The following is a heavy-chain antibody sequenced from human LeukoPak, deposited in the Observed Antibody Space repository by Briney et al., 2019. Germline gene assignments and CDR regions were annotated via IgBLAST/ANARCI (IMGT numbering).Heavy chain of an antibody. CDR1: GCRVSDYW. V-gene: IGHV3-7*01. J-gene: IGHJ4*02. CDR3: ARANYGLDY. D-gene: IGHD3-16*01. CDR2: IRQDGSEE. Sequence: GGSLRLSCVGSGCRVSDYWMSWVRQAPGKGLEWVAMIRQDGSEEWYVDSVKGRFTISKDNAKNSLFLQMNSLRVEDTAVYYCARANYGLDYWGQGTLVTVSS.